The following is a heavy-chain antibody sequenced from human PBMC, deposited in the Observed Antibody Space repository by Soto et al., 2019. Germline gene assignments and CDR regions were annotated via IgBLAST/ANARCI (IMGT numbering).Heavy chain of an antibody. J-gene: IGHJ5*02. D-gene: IGHD2-2*01. CDR2: ISYDGSNK. CDR1: GFTFSSYG. V-gene: IGHV3-30*18. CDR3: AKDLRRPSHCSSTSCYAADRNWFDP. Sequence: GGSLRLSCAASGFTFSSYGMHWVRQAPGKGLEWVAVISYDGSNKYYADSVKGRFTISRDNSKNTLYLQMNSLRAEDTAVYYCAKDLRRPSHCSSTSCYAADRNWFDPWGQGTLVTVSS.